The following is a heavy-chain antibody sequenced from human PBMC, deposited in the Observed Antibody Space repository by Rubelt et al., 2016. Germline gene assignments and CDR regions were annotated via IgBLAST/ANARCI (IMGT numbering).Heavy chain of an antibody. CDR2: IYHSGST. CDR3: ARENQGDYYDKGGYFDY. V-gene: IGHV4-38-2*02. Sequence: QVQLQESGPGLVKPSETLSLTCTVSGYSISSGYYWGWIRQPPGKGLEWIGSIYHSGSTYYNPSLMSRVTISVDTSKNQFSLKLSSVTAADTSVYYCARENQGDYYDKGGYFDYWGQGTLVTVSS. CDR1: GYSISSGYY. D-gene: IGHD3-22*01. J-gene: IGHJ4*02.